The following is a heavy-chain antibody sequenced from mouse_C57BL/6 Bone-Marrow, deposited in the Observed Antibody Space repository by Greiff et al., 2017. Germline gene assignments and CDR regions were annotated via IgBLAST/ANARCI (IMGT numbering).Heavy chain of an antibody. Sequence: QVQLQQSGAELMKPGASVKLSCKATGYTFTGYWIEWVKQRPGHGLEWVGEILPGSGSTNYNEKFKGKATFTADTSTNTAYMQISSLTTEDSAIYYCALLGRVYARGYWGQGTSVTVSS. CDR3: ALLGRVYARGY. CDR2: ILPGSGST. D-gene: IGHD4-1*01. J-gene: IGHJ4*01. CDR1: GYTFTGYW. V-gene: IGHV1-9*01.